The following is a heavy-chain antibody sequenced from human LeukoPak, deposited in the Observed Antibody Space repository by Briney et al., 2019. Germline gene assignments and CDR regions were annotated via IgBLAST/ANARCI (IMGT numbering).Heavy chain of an antibody. CDR1: GYTFTGYY. CDR3: ARNRPSGSGSYYDY. CDR2: INTNTGNP. J-gene: IGHJ4*02. D-gene: IGHD1-26*01. V-gene: IGHV7-4-1*02. Sequence: ASVKVSCKASGYTFTGYYMHWVRQAPGQGLEWMGWINTNTGNPTYAQGFTGRFVFSLDTSVSTAYLEISSLKAEDTAVYYCARNRPSGSGSYYDYWGQGTLVTVSS.